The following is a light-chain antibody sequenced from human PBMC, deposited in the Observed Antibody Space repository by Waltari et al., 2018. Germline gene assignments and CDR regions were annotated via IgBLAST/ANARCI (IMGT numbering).Light chain of an antibody. J-gene: IGKJ3*01. CDR3: QQYGSSPFT. CDR2: GAS. V-gene: IGKV3-20*01. CDR1: QSVSSSY. Sequence: IVLTQSPGTLSLSPGERANLSCRASQSVSSSYLAWYQQKPGQAPRLLIYGASSRATGIPGRFSGSGSGTDFTLTISRLEPEDFAVYYCQQYGSSPFTFGPGTKVDIK.